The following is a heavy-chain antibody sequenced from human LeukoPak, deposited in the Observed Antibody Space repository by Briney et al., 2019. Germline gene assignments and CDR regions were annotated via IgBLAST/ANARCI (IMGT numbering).Heavy chain of an antibody. CDR1: GFTFSSYG. D-gene: IGHD3-10*01. CDR2: IRYDGSNK. Sequence: PGGSLRLSCAASGFTFSSYGMHWVRQAPGKGLEWVAFIRYDGSNKYYADSVKGRFTISRDNSKNTLYLQMNSLRAEDTAVYYCAKTDLVRGVIDYFDYWGQGTLVTVSS. CDR3: AKTDLVRGVIDYFDY. V-gene: IGHV3-30*02. J-gene: IGHJ4*02.